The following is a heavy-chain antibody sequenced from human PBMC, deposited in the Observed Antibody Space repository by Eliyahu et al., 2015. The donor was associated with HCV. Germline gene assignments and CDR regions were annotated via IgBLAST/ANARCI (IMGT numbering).Heavy chain of an antibody. Sequence: EVQLVESGGGLVQPGGSLRLXCAASGFTFXSYAMHWVRQAPGKGLEYVSAISSNGGSTYYANSVKGRFTISRDNSKNTLYLQMGSLRAEDMAVYYCARGTFGSSSWYYFDYWGQGTLVTVSS. CDR3: ARGTFGSSSWYYFDY. V-gene: IGHV3-64*01. D-gene: IGHD6-13*01. J-gene: IGHJ4*02. CDR2: ISSNGGST. CDR1: GFTFXSYA.